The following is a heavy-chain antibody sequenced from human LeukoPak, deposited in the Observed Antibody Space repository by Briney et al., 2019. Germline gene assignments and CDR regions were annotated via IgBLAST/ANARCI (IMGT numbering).Heavy chain of an antibody. Sequence: VRSLRLSSAASGFTFSSYSMNRVRQAPGNGLESVLFFSRSSSYIYYAASVKGRFTISRDNAKNSWYLQMNSLRAEDTAVYYCARRYSSGSNWFDPWGQGTLVTVSS. D-gene: IGHD6-19*01. CDR3: ARRYSSGSNWFDP. J-gene: IGHJ5*02. V-gene: IGHV3-21*01. CDR1: GFTFSSYS. CDR2: FSRSSSYI.